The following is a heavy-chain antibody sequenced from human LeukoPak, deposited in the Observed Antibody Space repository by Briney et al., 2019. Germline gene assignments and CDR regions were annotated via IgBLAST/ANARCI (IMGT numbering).Heavy chain of an antibody. CDR2: IYYSGST. V-gene: IGHV4-30-4*08. J-gene: IGHJ3*02. CDR3: ARGYCSGTNCYTMTGVAFDI. CDR1: GGSFSGYY. Sequence: PSETLSLTCAVYGGSFSGYYWSWIRQPLGKGLEWIGYIYYSGSTYYNPSLKSRVSISIEPSNNQLSLHLGSVTAADTAVYYCARGYCSGTNCYTMTGVAFDIWGQGTMVTVSS. D-gene: IGHD2-2*02.